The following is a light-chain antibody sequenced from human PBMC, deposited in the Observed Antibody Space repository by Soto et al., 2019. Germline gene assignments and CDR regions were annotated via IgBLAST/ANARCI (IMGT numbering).Light chain of an antibody. CDR1: SSNIGAGYD. J-gene: IGLJ1*01. V-gene: IGLV1-40*01. Sequence: QAVVTQPPSVSGAPGQRVTISCTGSSSNIGAGYDVNWYQQLPGTAPKVMIYDVDKRPSGVPDRFSGSKSGNTASLTISDLQTEDEADYYCCSNAGRPDVFGTGTKLTVL. CDR2: DVD. CDR3: CSNAGRPDV.